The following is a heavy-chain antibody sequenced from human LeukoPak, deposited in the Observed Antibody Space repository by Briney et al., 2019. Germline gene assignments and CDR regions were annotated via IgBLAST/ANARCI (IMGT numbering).Heavy chain of an antibody. Sequence: GGSLRLSCAASGFTFSSYWMTWVRQAPGKGLEWVSSIYGAESTNYADSVKGRFTISRDNSKNTLYLQMSSLRVEDTAVYYCATRYNYYYLGYWGQGTLVTVSS. V-gene: IGHV3-53*01. CDR1: GFTFSSYW. J-gene: IGHJ4*02. CDR2: IYGAEST. D-gene: IGHD5-18*01. CDR3: ATRYNYYYLGY.